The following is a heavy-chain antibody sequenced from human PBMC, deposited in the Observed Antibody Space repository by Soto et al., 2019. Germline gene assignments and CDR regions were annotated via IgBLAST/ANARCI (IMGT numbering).Heavy chain of an antibody. CDR2: IIPMVGMS. CDR1: GDTFNFYT. Sequence: QVQLVQSGAEVKKPGSSVKVSCKASGDTFNFYTFSWVRQAPGQGLEWMGRIIPMVGMSNYAQKFKGRVTIIADRSTNTTYMQLSSLRSEDTALYYCATSYGSGSRPFDSWGQGTPVTVSS. J-gene: IGHJ4*02. V-gene: IGHV1-69*02. CDR3: ATSYGSGSRPFDS. D-gene: IGHD3-10*01.